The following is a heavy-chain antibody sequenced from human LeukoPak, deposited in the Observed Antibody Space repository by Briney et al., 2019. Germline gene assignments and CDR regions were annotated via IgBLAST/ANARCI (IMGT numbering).Heavy chain of an antibody. CDR2: IYPGGSDT. CDR1: GYSFTSYW. Sequence: GESLKISCKGSGYSFTSYWIGWVRQMPGKGLEWMGIIYPGGSDTRYSPSFQGQVTISADKSISTAYLQWSSLKASDTAMYYCARHYCSSTSCYGPLGAPFDYWGQGTLVTVSS. V-gene: IGHV5-51*01. J-gene: IGHJ4*02. D-gene: IGHD2-2*01. CDR3: ARHYCSSTSCYGPLGAPFDY.